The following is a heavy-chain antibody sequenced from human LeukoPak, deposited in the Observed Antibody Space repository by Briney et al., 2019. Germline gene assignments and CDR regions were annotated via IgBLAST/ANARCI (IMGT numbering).Heavy chain of an antibody. J-gene: IGHJ5*02. V-gene: IGHV3-21*01. D-gene: IGHD2-15*01. CDR3: ARGADGVSSNSRGWFDP. Sequence: GGSLRLSCAASGFTFSSYSMNWVRQAPGKGLEGVSSISSSSSYIYYADSVKGRFTISRDNAKNSLYLQMNSLRAEDTAVYSCARGADGVSSNSRGWFDPWGQGTLVTVSS. CDR2: ISSSSSYI. CDR1: GFTFSSYS.